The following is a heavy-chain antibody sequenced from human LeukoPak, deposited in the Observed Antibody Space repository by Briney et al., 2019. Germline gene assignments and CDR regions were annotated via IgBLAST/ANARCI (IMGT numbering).Heavy chain of an antibody. V-gene: IGHV3-33*01. CDR1: GFTFSSYG. Sequence: QPGGSLRLSCAASGFTFSSYGMHWVRQAPGKGLEWVAVIWYDGSNKYYADSVKGRFTISRDNSKNTLYLQMNSLRAEDTAVYYCARCGSGSTIDYWGQGTLVTVSS. J-gene: IGHJ4*02. CDR3: ARCGSGSTIDY. CDR2: IWYDGSNK. D-gene: IGHD3-10*01.